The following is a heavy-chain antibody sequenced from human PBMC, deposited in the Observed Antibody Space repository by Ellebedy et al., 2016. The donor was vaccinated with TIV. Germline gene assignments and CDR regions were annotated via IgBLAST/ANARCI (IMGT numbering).Heavy chain of an antibody. CDR1: GYTFTDYY. CDR3: TRDLTNIVSGDY. V-gene: IGHV1-2*06. Sequence: AASVKVSCKTSGYTFTDYYIHWVRQAPGQGLEWMARINPNSGGTNYAQKFQGRVTVTRDTSTSTAFLELSRLRSDDTAVYYCTRDLTNIVSGDYWGQGTLVTVSS. CDR2: INPNSGGT. D-gene: IGHD5/OR15-5a*01. J-gene: IGHJ4*02.